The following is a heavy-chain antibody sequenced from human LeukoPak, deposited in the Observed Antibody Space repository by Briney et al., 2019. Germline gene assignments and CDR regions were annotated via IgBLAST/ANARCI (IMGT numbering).Heavy chain of an antibody. D-gene: IGHD2-15*01. CDR1: GGTFSSYA. J-gene: IGHJ4*02. V-gene: IGHV1-69*04. Sequence: ASVKVSCKASGGTFSSYAISWVRQAPGQGLEWMGRIIPILGIANYAQKFQGRVTITADKSTSTAYMELSSLRSEDTAVYYCARDLCSGGSCCIYWSDYWGQGTLVTVPS. CDR2: IIPILGIA. CDR3: ARDLCSGGSCCIYWSDY.